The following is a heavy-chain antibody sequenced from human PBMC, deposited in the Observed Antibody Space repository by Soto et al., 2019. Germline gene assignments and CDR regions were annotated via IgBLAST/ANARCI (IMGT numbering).Heavy chain of an antibody. CDR2: INAGNGNT. J-gene: IGHJ4*02. V-gene: IGHV1-3*05. CDR1: GYTFTSYA. CDR3: ARSIVVVTALDY. Sequence: QVQLGQSEAEEKKPGASVKVSCKASGYTFTSYAMHWVRQAPGQRLEWMGWINAGNGNTKYSQKFQGRVTITRDTSASTAYMERSILRSEDTAVYYCARSIVVVTALDYWGQGTLVTVSS. D-gene: IGHD2-21*02.